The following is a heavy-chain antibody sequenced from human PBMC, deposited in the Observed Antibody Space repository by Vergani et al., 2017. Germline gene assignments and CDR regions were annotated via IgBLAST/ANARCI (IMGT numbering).Heavy chain of an antibody. D-gene: IGHD1-26*01. CDR3: AKGGSYSYYYYYMDV. V-gene: IGHV3-23*01. Sequence: EVQLLESGGGLVQPGGSLRLSCAASGFTFSSYAMSWVRQAPGKGLEWVSAISGSGGSTYYADSVKGRITISRDNSKNTLYLQMNSLRAEDTAVYYCAKGGSYSYYYYYMDVWGKGTTVTVSS. CDR1: GFTFSSYA. CDR2: ISGSGGST. J-gene: IGHJ6*03.